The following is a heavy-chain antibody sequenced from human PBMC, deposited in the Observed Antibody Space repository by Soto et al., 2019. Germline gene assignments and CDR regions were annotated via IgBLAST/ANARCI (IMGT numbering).Heavy chain of an antibody. CDR3: AKVSGSYYYGMDV. Sequence: QVQLQESGPGLVKPSGTLSLTCAVSGGSISSSNWWSWVRQPPGKGLEWIGEIYHSRSTNYNPSLKSRITISVDKSKNQFSLKLSSVTAADTAVYYCAKVSGSYYYGMDVWGQGTTVTVSS. V-gene: IGHV4-4*02. J-gene: IGHJ6*02. CDR1: GGSISSSNW. D-gene: IGHD1-26*01. CDR2: IYHSRST.